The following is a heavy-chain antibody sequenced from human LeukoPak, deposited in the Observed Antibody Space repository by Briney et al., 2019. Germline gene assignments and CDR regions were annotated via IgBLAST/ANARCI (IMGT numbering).Heavy chain of an antibody. J-gene: IGHJ5*02. D-gene: IGHD3-10*01. V-gene: IGHV3-64*01. CDR1: GFTFSNYP. Sequence: GGSLRLSCAASGFTFSNYPMHWVRQAPGEGLEYVSAISSNGDSTYYANSVKGRFTISRDNSKNTLYLQMGSLRVEDMAIYYCARDPVTIRGLITPNWFDPWGQGTLVTVSS. CDR3: ARDPVTIRGLITPNWFDP. CDR2: ISSNGDST.